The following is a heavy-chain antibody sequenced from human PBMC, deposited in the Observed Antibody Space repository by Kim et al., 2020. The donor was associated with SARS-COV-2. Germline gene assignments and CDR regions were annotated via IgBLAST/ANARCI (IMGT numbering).Heavy chain of an antibody. CDR2: INHSGST. CDR3: ARLPKTTDDAFDI. V-gene: IGHV4-34*01. J-gene: IGHJ3*02. D-gene: IGHD4-17*01. CDR1: GGSFSGYY. Sequence: SETLSLTCAVYGGSFSGYYWSWIRQPPGKGLEWIGEINHSGSTNYNPSLKSRVTISVDTSKNQFSLKLSSVTAADTAVYYCARLPKTTDDAFDIWGQGTMVTVSS.